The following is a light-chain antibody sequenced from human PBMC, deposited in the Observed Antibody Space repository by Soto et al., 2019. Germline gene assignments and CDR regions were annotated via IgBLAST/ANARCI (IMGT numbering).Light chain of an antibody. CDR3: QHYNTYSST. CDR1: QSIRSW. J-gene: IGKJ1*01. CDR2: DAS. Sequence: DIHMTQSPSTLSASAGDRVTITCRASQSIRSWLAWYQQKPGKAPELLIYDASSLNRGVPSRFSGSGSGTDFTLTISRLQPDDFATYYCQHYNTYSSTFGQGTKVDIK. V-gene: IGKV1-5*01.